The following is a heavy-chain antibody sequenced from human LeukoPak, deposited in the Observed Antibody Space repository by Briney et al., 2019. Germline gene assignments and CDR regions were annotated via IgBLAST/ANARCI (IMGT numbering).Heavy chain of an antibody. Sequence: GGSPRLSCAASGFTFSSYSMNWVRQAPGKGLEWVSYISSRSTTIYYADSVKGRFTISRDNAKNSLYLQMNSLRDEDTAVHYCARAYADSGDYEAYWGQGTLVTVSS. CDR3: ARAYADSGDYEAY. J-gene: IGHJ4*02. CDR2: ISSRSTTI. CDR1: GFTFSSYS. D-gene: IGHD4-17*01. V-gene: IGHV3-48*02.